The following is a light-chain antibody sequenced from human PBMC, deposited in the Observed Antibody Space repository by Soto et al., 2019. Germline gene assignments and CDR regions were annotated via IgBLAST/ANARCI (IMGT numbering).Light chain of an antibody. CDR2: DVS. CDR3: SSYTSTSTPVV. Sequence: QSALTQAVSVSGSPGQSITISCTGTSSDVGGYNYVSWYQQHPGKAPKLMIYDVSNRPSGVSNRFSGSKSGNTASLTISGLQAEDEADYYCSSYTSTSTPVVFGGGTKLTVL. V-gene: IGLV2-14*03. CDR1: SSDVGGYNY. J-gene: IGLJ2*01.